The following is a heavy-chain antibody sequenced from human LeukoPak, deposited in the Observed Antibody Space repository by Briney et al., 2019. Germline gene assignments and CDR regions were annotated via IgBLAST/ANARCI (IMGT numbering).Heavy chain of an antibody. Sequence: GASVKVSCKASGYTFTSYGISWVRQAPGQGLEWMGWISAYNGNTNYAQKLQGRVTMTTDTSTSTAYMELRSLRSDDTAVYYCARTGDIAAAGTPITFDYWGQGTLVTVSS. V-gene: IGHV1-18*01. CDR3: ARTGDIAAAGTPITFDY. CDR2: ISAYNGNT. CDR1: GYTFTSYG. J-gene: IGHJ4*02. D-gene: IGHD6-13*01.